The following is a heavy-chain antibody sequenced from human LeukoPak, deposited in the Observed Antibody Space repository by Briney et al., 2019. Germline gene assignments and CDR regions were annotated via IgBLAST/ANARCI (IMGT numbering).Heavy chain of an antibody. Sequence: PSETLSLTCTVSGGSISSSSYYWGWIRQPPGKGLEWIGGIYYSGSTYYNPSLKSRVTISVDTSKNQFSLKLSSVTAADTAVYYCAREGYSPFFDYWGQGTLVTVSS. J-gene: IGHJ4*02. D-gene: IGHD5-18*01. CDR3: AREGYSPFFDY. V-gene: IGHV4-39*02. CDR1: GGSISSSSYY. CDR2: IYYSGST.